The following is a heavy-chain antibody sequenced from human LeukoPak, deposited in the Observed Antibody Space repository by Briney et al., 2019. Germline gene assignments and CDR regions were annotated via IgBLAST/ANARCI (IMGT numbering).Heavy chain of an antibody. CDR2: ISSSSSYI. D-gene: IGHD3-22*01. CDR1: GSTFSSYS. Sequence: GGSLRLSCAASGSTFSSYSMNWVRQAPGKGLEWVSSISSSSSYIYYADSVKGRFTISRDNAKNSLYLQMNSLRAEDTAVYYCARDFGYDSSGYYAPGYWGQGTLVTVSS. J-gene: IGHJ4*02. V-gene: IGHV3-21*01. CDR3: ARDFGYDSSGYYAPGY.